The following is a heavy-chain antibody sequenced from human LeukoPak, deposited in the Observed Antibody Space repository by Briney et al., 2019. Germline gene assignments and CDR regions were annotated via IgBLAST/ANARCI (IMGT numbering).Heavy chain of an antibody. Sequence: GGPLKISCKGSGYSFTSYCISWVRQMPGKGLEWRGIIYPGESDTRYGPSFQGQVTISVDKSIDTAYLQWSSLKASDTAMYYCARLTYYYGSGSYRKPLYYYYGMDVWGQGTTVTVSS. CDR1: GYSFTSYC. J-gene: IGHJ6*02. D-gene: IGHD3-10*01. CDR2: IYPGESDT. CDR3: ARLTYYYGSGSYRKPLYYYYGMDV. V-gene: IGHV5-51*01.